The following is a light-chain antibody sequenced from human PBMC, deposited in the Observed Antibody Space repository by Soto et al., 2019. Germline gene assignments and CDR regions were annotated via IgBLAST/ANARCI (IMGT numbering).Light chain of an antibody. Sequence: QSALTQPASVSGSPGQSITISCTGTSSDVGGYNYVSWYQKHPGKAPKLMIYDVSNRPSGVSNRFSGSKSGNTASLTISGLQAEDEADYYCSSYTGSSTPYVFGTGTKVTVL. CDR1: SSDVGGYNY. V-gene: IGLV2-14*01. CDR3: SSYTGSSTPYV. J-gene: IGLJ1*01. CDR2: DVS.